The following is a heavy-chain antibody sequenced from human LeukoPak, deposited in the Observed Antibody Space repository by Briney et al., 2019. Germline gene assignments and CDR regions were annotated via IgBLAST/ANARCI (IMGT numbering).Heavy chain of an antibody. CDR3: ARELVVGPAEYFQD. D-gene: IGHD2-8*02. V-gene: IGHV3-7*01. CDR2: IKQDGSEK. Sequence: HSGGSLRLSCAASGFTFSSYWMSWVRQAPGKGLEWVANIKQDGSEKYYVDSVKGRFTISRDNAKNSLYLQMNSLRAEDTAVYYCARELVVGPAEYFQDWGQGTLVTVSS. CDR1: GFTFSSYW. J-gene: IGHJ1*01.